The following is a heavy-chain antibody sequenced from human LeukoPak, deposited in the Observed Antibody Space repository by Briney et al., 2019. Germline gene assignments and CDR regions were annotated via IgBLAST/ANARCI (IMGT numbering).Heavy chain of an antibody. Sequence: GGSLRLSCAASGFTFSNYAMSWARHAPGKGLEWGSAIGISVGSTFYADSVKGRFTISRDNSKNTLSLQMNSLRAEDTAVYYCAKHLGFGPQGRYFDYWGQGTLVTVSS. CDR3: AKHLGFGPQGRYFDY. CDR2: IGISVGST. CDR1: GFTFSNYA. D-gene: IGHD3-10*01. V-gene: IGHV3-23*01. J-gene: IGHJ4*02.